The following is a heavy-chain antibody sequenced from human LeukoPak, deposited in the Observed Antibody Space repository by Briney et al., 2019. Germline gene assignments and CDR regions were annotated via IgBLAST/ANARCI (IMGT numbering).Heavy chain of an antibody. J-gene: IGHJ4*02. CDR2: INHSGST. V-gene: IGHV4-34*01. CDR1: GGSFSGYY. CDR3: ARGTVVGLLY. D-gene: IGHD2/OR15-2a*01. Sequence: PSETLSLTCAVYGGSFSGYYWSWIRQPPGKRLEWIGEINHSGSTNYNPSLKSRATISVDTSKNQFSLKLPSVTAADTAVYFCARGTVVGLLYCGQGTLCTVSS.